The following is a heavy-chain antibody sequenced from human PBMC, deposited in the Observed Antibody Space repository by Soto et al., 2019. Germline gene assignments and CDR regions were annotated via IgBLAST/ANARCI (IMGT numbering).Heavy chain of an antibody. CDR3: ARRGYGDYFYYGMDV. CDR2: IAPTDSYT. CDR1: GYNFTAYW. J-gene: IGHJ6*02. D-gene: IGHD4-17*01. Sequence: PGESLKISCSISGYNFTAYWITWVRQMPGRGLEWMGRIAPTDSYTKYSPSFQGQVTISADKSISTAYLQWSSLKASDTAMYYCARRGYGDYFYYGMDVWGQGTTVTVSS. V-gene: IGHV5-10-1*04.